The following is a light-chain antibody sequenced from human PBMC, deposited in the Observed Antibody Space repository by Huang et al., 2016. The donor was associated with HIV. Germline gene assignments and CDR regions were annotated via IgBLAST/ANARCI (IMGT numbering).Light chain of an antibody. CDR1: QTISKS. CDR2: TAS. J-gene: IGKJ1*01. Sequence: DIQMTQSPPSLSASVGDRVTFTCRANQTISKSLNCDQQKPGRAPKLLIYTASTLESGVPSRFSGSGSGSRFTLNITNLQPEDFATYYCQQSFSVPRTFG. CDR3: QQSFSVPRT. V-gene: IGKV1-39*01.